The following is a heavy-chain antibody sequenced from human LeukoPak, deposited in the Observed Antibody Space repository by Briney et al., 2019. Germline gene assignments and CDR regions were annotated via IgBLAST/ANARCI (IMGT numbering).Heavy chain of an antibody. CDR1: GGSISSGGYYW. J-gene: IGHJ4*02. CDR2: INEDGSRT. CDR3: VRDFVGPVDS. Sequence: ETLSLTCTVSGGSISSGGYYWMHWVRQAPGKGLVWVSRINEDGSRTDHADNVRGRFTISRDSGKNTLYLQMNSLGAEDTAVYFCVRDFVGPVDSWGQGTQVTVSS. V-gene: IGHV3-74*01. D-gene: IGHD2-21*01.